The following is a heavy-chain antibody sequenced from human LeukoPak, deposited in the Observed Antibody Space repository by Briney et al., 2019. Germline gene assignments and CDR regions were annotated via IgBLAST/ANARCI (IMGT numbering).Heavy chain of an antibody. D-gene: IGHD3-22*01. CDR3: AKGSYYDSSGSFYFDY. Sequence: GGSLRLSCAASGFTVSSNYMNWVRQAPGKGLEWVSVIYGGGNIYYADSVKGRFTISRDNSKNTLYLQMNSLRAEDTAVYYCAKGSYYDSSGSFYFDYWGQGTLVTISS. V-gene: IGHV3-53*01. CDR2: IYGGGNI. J-gene: IGHJ4*02. CDR1: GFTVSSNY.